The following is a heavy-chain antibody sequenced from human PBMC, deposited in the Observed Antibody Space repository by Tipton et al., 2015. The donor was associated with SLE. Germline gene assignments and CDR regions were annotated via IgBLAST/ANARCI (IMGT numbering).Heavy chain of an antibody. Sequence: LRLSCTVSGGSISSSSYYWGWIRQPPGKGLEWIGSIYYSGSTYYNPSLKSRDTISVDTSKNQFSLKLISVTAADTAEYYCARGRLARYFDLWGRGTLVTVSS. V-gene: IGHV4-39*07. CDR2: IYYSGST. CDR3: ARGRLARYFDL. CDR1: GGSISSSSYY. J-gene: IGHJ2*01. D-gene: IGHD6-6*01.